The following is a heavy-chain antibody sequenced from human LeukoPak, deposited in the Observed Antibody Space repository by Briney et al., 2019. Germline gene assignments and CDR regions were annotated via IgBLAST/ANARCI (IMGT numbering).Heavy chain of an antibody. CDR2: IIPILGIA. Sequence: ASVKVSCKASGGTFSSYAISWVRQAPGQGLEWMGRIIPILGIANYAQKFQGRVTITADKSTSTAYMELSSLRSEDTAVYYCARDYGDSSFDYWGQGTLVTVSS. V-gene: IGHV1-69*04. D-gene: IGHD4-17*01. CDR1: GGTFSSYA. CDR3: ARDYGDSSFDY. J-gene: IGHJ4*02.